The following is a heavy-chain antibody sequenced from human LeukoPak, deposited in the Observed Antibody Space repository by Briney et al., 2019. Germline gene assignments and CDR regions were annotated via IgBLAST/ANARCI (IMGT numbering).Heavy chain of an antibody. CDR1: GGPIGGHTFY. V-gene: IGHV4-39*01. J-gene: IGHJ3*02. Sequence: PSETLSLTCNVSGGPIGGHTFYWDWIRQPPGKGVEWIATIYYDGNTFYNPSLRSRVAISIDLSKSQFSLHLSSVTAADTAVYYCARLTALAGHRGAFDIWGPGTLVTVSS. D-gene: IGHD6-19*01. CDR3: ARLTALAGHRGAFDI. CDR2: IYYDGNT.